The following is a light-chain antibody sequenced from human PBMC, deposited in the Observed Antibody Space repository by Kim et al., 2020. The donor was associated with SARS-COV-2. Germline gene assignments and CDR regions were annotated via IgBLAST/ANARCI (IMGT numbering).Light chain of an antibody. J-gene: IGKJ4*01. V-gene: IGKV3-20*01. CDR3: QQYANSPQLT. Sequence: PGERATLSGRASQSVSGNYLAWYQHKPGQAPRLLIYGASSRATGIPDRFSGSGSGTDFTLAISRLEREDFAVYYCQQYANSPQLTFGGGTKVDIK. CDR2: GAS. CDR1: QSVSGNY.